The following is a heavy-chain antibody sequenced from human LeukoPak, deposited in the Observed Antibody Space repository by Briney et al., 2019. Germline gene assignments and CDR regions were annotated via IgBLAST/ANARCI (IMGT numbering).Heavy chain of an antibody. J-gene: IGHJ4*02. CDR2: IWYDGSNK. Sequence: GGSLRLSCAASGFTFSSYGMHWVRQAPGKGLEWVAVIWYDGSNKYYADSVKGRFTISRDNSKNTLYLQMNSLRAEDTAVYYCGRGDYSYAFDYWGQGTLVTVSS. V-gene: IGHV3-33*01. CDR1: GFTFSSYG. D-gene: IGHD5-18*01. CDR3: GRGDYSYAFDY.